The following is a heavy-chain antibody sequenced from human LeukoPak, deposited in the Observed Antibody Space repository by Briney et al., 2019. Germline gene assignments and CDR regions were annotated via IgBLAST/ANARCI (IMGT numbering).Heavy chain of an antibody. CDR3: ARQTYSSGWAPPIIDY. J-gene: IGHJ4*02. CDR2: IYYSGST. CDR1: GGSISSYY. Sequence: KPSETLSLTCTVSGGSISSYYWSWIRQPPGKGLEWIGYIYYSGSTNYNPSLKSRVTISVDTSKNQFSLKLSSVTAADTAVYYCARQTYSSGWAPPIIDYWGQGTLVTVSS. D-gene: IGHD6-19*01. V-gene: IGHV4-59*08.